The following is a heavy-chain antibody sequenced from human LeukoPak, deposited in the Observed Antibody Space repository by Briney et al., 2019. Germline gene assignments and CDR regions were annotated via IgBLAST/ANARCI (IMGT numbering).Heavy chain of an antibody. CDR1: GYTLTELS. Sequence: ASVKVSCKVSGYTLTELSMHWVRQDPGKGLEWMGGFDPEDGETIYAQKFQGRVTMTEDTSTDTAYMELSSLRSEDTAVYYCATEESSGYSSGWYYFDYWGQGTLVTVSS. V-gene: IGHV1-24*01. CDR3: ATEESSGYSSGWYYFDY. J-gene: IGHJ4*02. D-gene: IGHD6-19*01. CDR2: FDPEDGET.